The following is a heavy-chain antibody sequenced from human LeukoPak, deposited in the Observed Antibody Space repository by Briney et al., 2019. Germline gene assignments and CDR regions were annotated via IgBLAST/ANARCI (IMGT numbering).Heavy chain of an antibody. CDR1: GGSFSGCY. CDR2: INHSGST. CDR3: ASTYYYYYGMDV. Sequence: SETLSLTCAVYGGSFSGCYWGWIRQPPGKGLEWIGEINHSGSTNYNPSLKSRVTISVDTSKNQFSLKLSSVTAADTAVYYCASTYYYYYGMDVWGQGTTVTVSS. J-gene: IGHJ6*02. V-gene: IGHV4-34*01.